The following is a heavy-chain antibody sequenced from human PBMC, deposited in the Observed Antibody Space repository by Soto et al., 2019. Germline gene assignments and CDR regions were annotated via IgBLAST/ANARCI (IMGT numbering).Heavy chain of an antibody. D-gene: IGHD4-17*01. CDR2: IYYSGST. J-gene: IGHJ4*02. CDR3: ARVARFRDYVRYEVFAF. CDR1: GGSISSGDYY. V-gene: IGHV4-30-4*01. Sequence: PSETLSLTCTVSGGSISSGDYYWSWIRQPPGKGLEWIGYIYYSGSTYYNPSLKSRVTISVDTSKNQFSLKLSSVTAADTGAYFCARVARFRDYVRYEVFAFWGQGTLVTVSS.